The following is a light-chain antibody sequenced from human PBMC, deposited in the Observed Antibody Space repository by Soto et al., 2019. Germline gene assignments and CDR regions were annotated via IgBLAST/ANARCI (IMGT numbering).Light chain of an antibody. V-gene: IGLV1-40*01. Sequence: QSVVTQPPSVSGAPGQRVTISCTGSSSNIGAGYDVHWYQQLPGTAPKLLIYGNSNRPSGVPDRFSGPKSGTSASLAITGLQAEDEADYYCQPYDSSLSGFYVFGPGTKVTVL. CDR1: SSNIGAGYD. CDR2: GNS. CDR3: QPYDSSLSGFYV. J-gene: IGLJ1*01.